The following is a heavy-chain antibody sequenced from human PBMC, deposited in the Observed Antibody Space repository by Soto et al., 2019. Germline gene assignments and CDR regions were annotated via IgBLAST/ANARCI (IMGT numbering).Heavy chain of an antibody. CDR2: INHSGST. V-gene: IGHV4-34*01. Sequence: SETLSLTCAVYGGSFSGYYWSWIRQPPGKGLEWIGEINHSGSTNYNPSLKNRVTVSVDTSKNQFSLKLSSVTAADTAVYYCARGGLSKYYDFWGQGTTVTVSS. D-gene: IGHD3-3*01. CDR1: GGSFSGYY. CDR3: ARGGLSKYYDF. J-gene: IGHJ6*02.